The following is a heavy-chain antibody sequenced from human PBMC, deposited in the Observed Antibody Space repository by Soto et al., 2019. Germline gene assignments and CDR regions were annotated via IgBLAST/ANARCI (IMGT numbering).Heavy chain of an antibody. Sequence: GGSLRLSCAASGFTFSSYGMHWVRQAPGKGLEWVAVISYDGSNKYYADSVKGRFTISRDNSKNTLYLQMNSLRAEDTAVYYCAKDQSHRLWTMIVVAPPDYWGQGTLVTVSS. V-gene: IGHV3-30*18. CDR1: GFTFSSYG. CDR2: ISYDGSNK. CDR3: AKDQSHRLWTMIVVAPPDY. J-gene: IGHJ4*02. D-gene: IGHD3-22*01.